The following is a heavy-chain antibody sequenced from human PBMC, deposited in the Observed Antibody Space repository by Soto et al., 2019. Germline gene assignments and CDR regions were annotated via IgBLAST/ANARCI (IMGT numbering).Heavy chain of an antibody. V-gene: IGHV4-39*01. CDR1: GDSISTSSYY. CDR3: ARHEKNCSGGSCYHYYYMDV. D-gene: IGHD2-15*01. Sequence: SETLSLTCTVSGDSISTSSYYWGWIRQPPGKGLEWIGSFYYSGRTYFNPSLNSRVTISVDTFKNQFSLKLSSVTAADTAVYYCARHEKNCSGGSCYHYYYMDVWGKGTTVTVSS. J-gene: IGHJ6*03. CDR2: FYYSGRT.